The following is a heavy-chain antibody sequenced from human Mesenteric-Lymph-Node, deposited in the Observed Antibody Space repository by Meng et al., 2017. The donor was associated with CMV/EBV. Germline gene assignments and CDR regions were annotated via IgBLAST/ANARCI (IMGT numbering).Heavy chain of an antibody. CDR3: AKSPVGDYYLDY. V-gene: IGHV3-23*03. J-gene: IGHJ4*02. CDR1: GFSFSIYA. Sequence: GESLKISCAASGFSFSIYAMNWLRQAPGKGLEWVSVIYSGGNTHYADSVKGRFTISRDNSKNTLYLQMNSLRAEDTAVYYCAKSPVGDYYLDYWGQGTLVTVSS. D-gene: IGHD4-17*01. CDR2: IYSGGNT.